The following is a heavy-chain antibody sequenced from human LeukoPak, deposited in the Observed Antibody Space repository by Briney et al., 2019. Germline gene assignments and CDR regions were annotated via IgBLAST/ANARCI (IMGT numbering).Heavy chain of an antibody. D-gene: IGHD1-26*01. V-gene: IGHV3-13*01. Sequence: TEGSLRLSCAASGFTFSSYDMHWVRQATGKGLEWVSAIGTAGDTYYPGSVKGRFTISRENAKNSLYLQMNSLRAEDTAVYYCARAQSGSYYPGYAFDIWGQGTMVTVSS. CDR2: IGTAGDT. CDR3: ARAQSGSYYPGYAFDI. CDR1: GFTFSSYD. J-gene: IGHJ3*02.